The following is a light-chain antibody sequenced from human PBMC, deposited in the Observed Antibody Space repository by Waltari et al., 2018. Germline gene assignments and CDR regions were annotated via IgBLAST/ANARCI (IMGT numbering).Light chain of an antibody. V-gene: IGLV1-40*01. CDR3: QSYDSSLGGV. J-gene: IGLJ3*02. Sequence: QPVLKQPTSVSGDPGQRDTISCTGSSSKIGEGYDVHWYQQLQGTAPRLIIYGNKNRPSGVPYRFFGSKSATSASLSISVRQARGEADYYCQSYDSSLGGVFGGGTTVTIL. CDR1: SSKIGEGYD. CDR2: GNK.